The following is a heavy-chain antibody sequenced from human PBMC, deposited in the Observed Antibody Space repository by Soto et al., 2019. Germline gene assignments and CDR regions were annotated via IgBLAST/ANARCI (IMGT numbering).Heavy chain of an antibody. V-gene: IGHV4-39*01. CDR3: VSQRTSVLTQAYFDY. D-gene: IGHD2-8*01. Sequence: SETLSLTCTVSGGSVSNSNYYWGWIRQSPGKGLEWIGSVYYRGRSYSKSSVKSRVTISVNTSKNQFSLNLNSVTASDTAVYYCVSQRTSVLTQAYFDYWGPGALVTVSS. J-gene: IGHJ4*02. CDR1: GGSVSNSNYY. CDR2: VYYRGRS.